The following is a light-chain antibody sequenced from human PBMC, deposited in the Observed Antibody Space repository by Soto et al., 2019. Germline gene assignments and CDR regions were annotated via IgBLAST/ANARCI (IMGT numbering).Light chain of an antibody. CDR1: SSDIGAYNY. Sequence: QSALTQPASVSGSPGQSITISCTGTSSDIGAYNYVSWYQQHPDKAPKLIIYEVNHRPSGVSNRFSGSKSGNTASLTISGLQAEDEADYYCSSYTSKSSLIFGGGTKVTVL. CDR2: EVN. V-gene: IGLV2-14*01. J-gene: IGLJ2*01. CDR3: SSYTSKSSLI.